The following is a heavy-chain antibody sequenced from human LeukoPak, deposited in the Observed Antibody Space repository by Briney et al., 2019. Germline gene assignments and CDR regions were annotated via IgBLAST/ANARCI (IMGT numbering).Heavy chain of an antibody. D-gene: IGHD4-11*01. Sequence: GGSLRLSCAASGFTFSGSAMHWVRQASGKGLEWVGRIRSKANSYATAYAASVKGRFTISRDDSKNTEYLQMNSLKTEDTAVYYCVKDRNFRDLDSLDIWGQGTMVTVSS. CDR3: VKDRNFRDLDSLDI. V-gene: IGHV3-73*01. CDR1: GFTFSGSA. J-gene: IGHJ3*02. CDR2: IRSKANSYAT.